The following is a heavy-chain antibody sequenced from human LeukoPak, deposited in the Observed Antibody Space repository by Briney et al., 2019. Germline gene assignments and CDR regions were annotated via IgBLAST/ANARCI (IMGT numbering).Heavy chain of an antibody. D-gene: IGHD3-22*01. J-gene: IGHJ4*02. V-gene: IGHV3-30*02. CDR1: GFTFSSYG. CDR3: ARGGYYYDSSGYQGFDY. Sequence: SGGSLRLSCAASGFTFSSYGMHWVRQAPGKGLEWVAYIQYDGSNQQYADSVKGRFSISRDNSKNILYLQMNSLRAEDTAVYYCARGGYYYDSSGYQGFDYWGQGTLVTVSS. CDR2: IQYDGSNQ.